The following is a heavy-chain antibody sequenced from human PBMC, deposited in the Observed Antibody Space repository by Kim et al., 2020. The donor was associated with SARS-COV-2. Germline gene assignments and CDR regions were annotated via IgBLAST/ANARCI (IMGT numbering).Heavy chain of an antibody. J-gene: IGHJ3*02. Sequence: ASVKVSCKASGYTFTGYYMHWVRQAPGQGLEWMGRINPNSGGTNYAQKFQGRVTMTRDTSISTAYMELSRLRSDDTAVYYCARLPSYDFWSGYPPVMIAFDIWGQGTMVTVSS. CDR2: INPNSGGT. V-gene: IGHV1-2*06. CDR1: GYTFTGYY. D-gene: IGHD3-3*01. CDR3: ARLPSYDFWSGYPPVMIAFDI.